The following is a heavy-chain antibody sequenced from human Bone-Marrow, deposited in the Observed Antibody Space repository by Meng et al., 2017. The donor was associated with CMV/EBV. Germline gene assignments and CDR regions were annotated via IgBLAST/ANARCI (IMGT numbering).Heavy chain of an antibody. CDR3: ARGRGGTYYYGSGSYYTYYFDY. CDR1: GGSFSGYY. V-gene: IGHV4-34*01. Sequence: GSLRLSCAVYGGSFSGYYWSWIRQPPGKGLEWIGEINHSGSTNYNPSLKSRVTISVDTSKNQFSLKLSSVTAADTAVYYCARGRGGTYYYGSGSYYTYYFDYWGQGTLVTVSS. CDR2: INHSGST. D-gene: IGHD3-10*01. J-gene: IGHJ4*02.